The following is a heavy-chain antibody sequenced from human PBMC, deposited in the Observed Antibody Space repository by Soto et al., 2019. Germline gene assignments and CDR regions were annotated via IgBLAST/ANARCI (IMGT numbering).Heavy chain of an antibody. D-gene: IGHD2-15*01. V-gene: IGHV4-31*03. J-gene: IGHJ6*03. Sequence: SETPSLTCTVSGDSISGGGSYWSWIRQRPGKGLEWIGYIYYSGSSYYNPSLKSRVTISVDTSKNQFSLKLSSVTAADTAVYYCARVGVRGSYYYYYMDVWGKGTTVTVS. CDR2: IYYSGSS. CDR1: GDSISGGGSY. CDR3: ARVGVRGSYYYYYMDV.